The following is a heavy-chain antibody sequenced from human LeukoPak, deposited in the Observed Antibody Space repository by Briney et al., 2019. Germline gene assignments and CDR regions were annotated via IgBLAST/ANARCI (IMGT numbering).Heavy chain of an antibody. Sequence: SETLSLTCTVSGGSISSRSYYWGWIRQPPGKGPEWIGSINYSGTTYYYPSLKSRVTISVDTSKNQFSLKVRSVTAADTAVYYCARDVPSGLFDYWGQGTLVTVSS. D-gene: IGHD3-10*01. CDR3: ARDVPSGLFDY. J-gene: IGHJ4*02. CDR1: GGSISSRSYY. CDR2: INYSGTT. V-gene: IGHV4-39*07.